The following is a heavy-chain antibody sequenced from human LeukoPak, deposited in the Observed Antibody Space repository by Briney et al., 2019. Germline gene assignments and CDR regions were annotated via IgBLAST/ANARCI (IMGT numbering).Heavy chain of an antibody. J-gene: IGHJ5*02. CDR1: GYTFTNYA. D-gene: IGHD3-10*01. V-gene: IGHV7-4-1*02. Sequence: ASVKVSCKASGYTFTNYAMNWVRQAPGQGLEWMGWINTNTGNPRYAQGFTGRFVFSLDTSVSTAYLQISSLKAEDTAVYYCARVWAYYYGSGNNWFDPWGQGTLVTVSS. CDR2: INTNTGNP. CDR3: ARVWAYYYGSGNNWFDP.